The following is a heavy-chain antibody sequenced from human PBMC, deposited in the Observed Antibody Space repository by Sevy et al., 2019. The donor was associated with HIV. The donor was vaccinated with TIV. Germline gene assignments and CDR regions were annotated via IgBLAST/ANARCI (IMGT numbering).Heavy chain of an antibody. CDR3: ATDSVLLKGRYYDSSGYYLHY. V-gene: IGHV1-24*01. D-gene: IGHD3-22*01. Sequence: ASVKVSCKVSGYIFTELSMHWVRQAPGKGLEWMGGFDPEDGETIYAQKFQGRVTMTEDTSTDTAYMDLSCLRSEDTAVYYCATDSVLLKGRYYDSSGYYLHYWGQGTLVTVSS. CDR2: FDPEDGET. CDR1: GYIFTELS. J-gene: IGHJ4*02.